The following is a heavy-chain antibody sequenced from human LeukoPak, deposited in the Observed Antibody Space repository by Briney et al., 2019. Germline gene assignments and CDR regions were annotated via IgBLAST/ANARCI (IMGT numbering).Heavy chain of an antibody. CDR1: GGSISSSNYY. V-gene: IGHV4-39*01. CDR2: IYYSGST. J-gene: IGHJ6*03. CDR3: ARPGRSGAGTNHMDV. D-gene: IGHD3-3*01. Sequence: SETLSLTCTVSGGSISSSNYYWGWIRQPPGKGLEWIGSIYYSGSTFYNPSLKSRVTISVDTSNNQFSLRLNSVTAADTAVYYCARPGRSGAGTNHMDVWGKGTTVTASS.